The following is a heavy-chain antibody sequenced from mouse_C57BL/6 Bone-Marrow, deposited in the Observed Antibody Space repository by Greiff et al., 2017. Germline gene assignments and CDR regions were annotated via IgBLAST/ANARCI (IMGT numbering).Heavy chain of an antibody. CDR3: ARDSNYPYFDY. CDR1: GFTFSDYG. J-gene: IGHJ2*01. V-gene: IGHV5-17*01. D-gene: IGHD2-5*01. Sequence: EVKLEESGGGLVKPGGSLKLSCAASGFTFSDYGMHWVRQAPEKGLEWVAYISSGSSTIYSADTVKGRFTISIDNAKNTLFMQMTSLRSEDTAMYYCARDSNYPYFDYWGQGTTLTVSS. CDR2: ISSGSSTI.